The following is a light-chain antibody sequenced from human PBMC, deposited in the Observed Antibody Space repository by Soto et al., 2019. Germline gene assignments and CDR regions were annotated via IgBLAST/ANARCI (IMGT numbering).Light chain of an antibody. Sequence: DIQMTQSPSTVSASVGDRVTITCRASQGITTWLAWYQQKPGKAPRLLIYAASTLQMGIPSRFSGIGSGTDFTLTISSLQPEDFAIYYCQQTDNFPLTFGGGTKVEIK. CDR2: AAS. V-gene: IGKV1-12*01. CDR3: QQTDNFPLT. CDR1: QGITTW. J-gene: IGKJ4*01.